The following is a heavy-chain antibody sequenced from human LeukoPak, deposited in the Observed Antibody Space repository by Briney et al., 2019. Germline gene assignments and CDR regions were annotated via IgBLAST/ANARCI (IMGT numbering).Heavy chain of an antibody. V-gene: IGHV3-30*02. CDR1: GFTFSSYG. Sequence: GGSLRLSCATSGFTFSSYGIHWVRQAPGKGLEWVAFIRYDGSNKYYADSVKGRFTISRDNSKNTLYLQMNSLRAEDTAVYYCAKGPRVGVVTYDYWGQGTLVTVSS. CDR3: AKGPRVGVVTYDY. J-gene: IGHJ4*02. D-gene: IGHD2-21*02. CDR2: IRYDGSNK.